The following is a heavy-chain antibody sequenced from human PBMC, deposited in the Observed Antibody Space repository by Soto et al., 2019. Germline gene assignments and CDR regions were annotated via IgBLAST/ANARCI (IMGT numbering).Heavy chain of an antibody. CDR2: TSSGGGTT. CDR3: AKRYHTTTSCFDY. Sequence: HPGGSLRLSCAASGFTFNSYAMSWVRQAPGKGLEWVSITSSGGGTTYYADSVKGRFAISRDNSKNTLYLEMNSLRAEDTAVYFCAKRYHTTTSCFDYWGQGTLVTVSS. CDR1: GFTFNSYA. V-gene: IGHV3-23*01. J-gene: IGHJ4*02. D-gene: IGHD2-2*01.